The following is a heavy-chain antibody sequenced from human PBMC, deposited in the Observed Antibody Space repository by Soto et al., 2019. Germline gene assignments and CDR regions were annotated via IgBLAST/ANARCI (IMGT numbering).Heavy chain of an antibody. CDR3: ASNLVAGYYYYYGMDV. CDR2: IIPIFGTA. Sequence: SVKVSCKASEYTFSSYAMRWVRQAPGQGLEWMGGIIPIFGTANYAQKFQGRVTITADESTSTAYMELSSLRSEDTAVYYCASNLVAGYYYYYGMDVWGQGTTVTVSS. V-gene: IGHV1-69*13. D-gene: IGHD6-19*01. CDR1: EYTFSSYA. J-gene: IGHJ6*02.